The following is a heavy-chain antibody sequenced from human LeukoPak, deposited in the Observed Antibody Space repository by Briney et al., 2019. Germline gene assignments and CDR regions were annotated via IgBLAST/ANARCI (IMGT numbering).Heavy chain of an antibody. J-gene: IGHJ4*02. V-gene: IGHV3-33*01. D-gene: IGHD6-13*01. CDR1: GFTFSSYG. Sequence: GGSLRLSCAASGFTFSSYGMHWVRQAPGKGLEWVAVIWYDGSNKYYADSVKGRFTISRDNSKNTLYLQMNSLRAEDTAVYYCARDLGAAAGTGFDYWGQGTLVTVSS. CDR2: IWYDGSNK. CDR3: ARDLGAAAGTGFDY.